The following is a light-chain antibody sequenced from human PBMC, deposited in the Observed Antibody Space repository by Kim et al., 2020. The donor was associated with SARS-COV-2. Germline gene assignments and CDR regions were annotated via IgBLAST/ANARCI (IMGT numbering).Light chain of an antibody. Sequence: ALSTGEGATHYCRASQSVGDFLAWYQQRPGQTPRLLIYDASKRATGIPARFSGSGSGTDFTLTISNLESEDFAIYYCQRSSWPITFGQGTRLEIK. J-gene: IGKJ5*01. CDR3: QRSSWPIT. CDR1: QSVGDF. CDR2: DAS. V-gene: IGKV3-11*01.